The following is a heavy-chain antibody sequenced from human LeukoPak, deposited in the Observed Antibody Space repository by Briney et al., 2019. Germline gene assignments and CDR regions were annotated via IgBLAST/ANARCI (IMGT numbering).Heavy chain of an antibody. D-gene: IGHD3-10*01. CDR3: ARDRATMVRGVKYYFDN. J-gene: IGHJ4*02. V-gene: IGHV1-2*02. CDR1: GYTFTSYG. CDR2: INPNSGGT. Sequence: ASVKVSCKASGYTFTSYGISWVRQAPGQGLEWMGWINPNSGGTNYAQKFQGRVTMTRDTSIGTAYMELSRLRSDDTAVYYCARDRATMVRGVKYYFDNWGQGTLVTVSS.